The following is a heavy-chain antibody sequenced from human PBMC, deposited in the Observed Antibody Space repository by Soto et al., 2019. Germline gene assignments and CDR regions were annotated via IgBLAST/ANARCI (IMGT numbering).Heavy chain of an antibody. Sequence: GGSLRLSCAASGFSFSSYGINWIRQAPGQGLEWVSSVTSSSGHTNYADSVKGRFTISRDNARNSLFLQMNSLRAEDSAVYYCARDRSYASAMDVWGQGTTVTVSS. CDR3: ARDRSYASAMDV. CDR1: GFSFSSYG. V-gene: IGHV3-21*01. J-gene: IGHJ6*02. CDR2: VTSSSGHT. D-gene: IGHD2-2*01.